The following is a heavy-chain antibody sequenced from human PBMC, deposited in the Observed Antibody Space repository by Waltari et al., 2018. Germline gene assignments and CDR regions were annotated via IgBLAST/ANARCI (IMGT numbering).Heavy chain of an antibody. CDR1: GGSFSGYY. CDR2: INHSGRA. Sequence: QVQLQQWGAGLLKPSETLSLTCAVYGGSFSGYYWSWIRKPPGKGLEWIGEINHSGRANYNPSLKRRVTISVDTSKNQFSLKLSSVTASDTAVYYCARDHITMSAFDIWGQGTMVTVSS. V-gene: IGHV4-34*01. J-gene: IGHJ3*02. CDR3: ARDHITMSAFDI. D-gene: IGHD3-22*01.